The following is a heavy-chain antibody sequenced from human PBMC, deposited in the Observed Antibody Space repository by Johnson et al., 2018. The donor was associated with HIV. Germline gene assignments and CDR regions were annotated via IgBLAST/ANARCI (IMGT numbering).Heavy chain of an antibody. D-gene: IGHD1-26*01. V-gene: IGHV3-74*01. CDR1: GFTFSSYW. Sequence: VQLVESGGGVVRPGGSLRLSCAASGFTFSSYWMHWVRQTPGKGLVWVSRINSDGSSTSYADSVKGRFTISRDNAKNTLYLQMNSLRPEDTSVYYCAKDRYGGSYPDAFDIWGQETMVTVSS. CDR2: INSDGSST. J-gene: IGHJ3*02. CDR3: AKDRYGGSYPDAFDI.